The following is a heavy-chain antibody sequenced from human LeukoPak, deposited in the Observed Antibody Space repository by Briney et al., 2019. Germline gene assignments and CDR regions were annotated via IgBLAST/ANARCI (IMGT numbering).Heavy chain of an antibody. J-gene: IGHJ4*02. D-gene: IGHD6-19*01. CDR1: GFTFSSYG. V-gene: IGHV3-30*18. Sequence: GGSLRLSCAASGFTFSSYGMHWVRQAPGKRLEWVAVISYDGSNYYYADSVKGRFTISRDNSKNTVFLQMNGLRAEDTAVYYCAKDGYRSGWPVDYWGQGTLVSVSS. CDR3: AKDGYRSGWPVDY. CDR2: ISYDGSNY.